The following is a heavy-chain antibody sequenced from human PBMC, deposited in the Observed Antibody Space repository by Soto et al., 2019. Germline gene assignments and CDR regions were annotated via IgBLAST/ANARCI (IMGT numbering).Heavy chain of an antibody. CDR3: ASGYSSSWFPLDY. J-gene: IGHJ4*02. CDR2: IYPGDSDT. D-gene: IGHD6-13*01. Sequence: GESLKISCTGSGYSFTSYWIVWVRQMPGKGLEWMGIIYPGDSDTRYSPSFQGQVTISVDKSISTAYLQWSSLKASDTAMYYCASGYSSSWFPLDYWGQGTLVTVSS. CDR1: GYSFTSYW. V-gene: IGHV5-51*01.